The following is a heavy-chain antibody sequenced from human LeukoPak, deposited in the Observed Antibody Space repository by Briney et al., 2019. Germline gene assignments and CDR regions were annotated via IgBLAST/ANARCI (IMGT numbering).Heavy chain of an antibody. CDR3: ARHFFVGAEDAFDI. CDR1: GGSISSGDYY. Sequence: SQTLSLTCTVSGGSISSGDYYWSWIRQPRGKGLEWIGYIYYSGSTKYDPSLKSRVTISVDTSKNQFSLKLSSVTAADTAVYYCARHFFVGAEDAFDIWGQGTMVTVSS. CDR2: IYYSGST. V-gene: IGHV4-30-4*01. D-gene: IGHD2/OR15-2a*01. J-gene: IGHJ3*02.